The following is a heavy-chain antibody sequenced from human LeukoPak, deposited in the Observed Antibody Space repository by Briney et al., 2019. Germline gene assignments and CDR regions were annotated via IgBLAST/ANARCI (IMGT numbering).Heavy chain of an antibody. CDR3: ARAGGYSYGYYFDY. D-gene: IGHD5-18*01. V-gene: IGHV4-39*07. CDR2: IYYSGST. CDR1: GGSISSSSYY. Sequence: SETLSLTCTVSGGSISSSSYYWGWIRQPPGKGLEWIGSIYYSGSTYYSPSLKSRVTISVDTSKNQFSLKLSSVTAADTAVYYCARAGGYSYGYYFDYWGQGTLVTVSS. J-gene: IGHJ4*02.